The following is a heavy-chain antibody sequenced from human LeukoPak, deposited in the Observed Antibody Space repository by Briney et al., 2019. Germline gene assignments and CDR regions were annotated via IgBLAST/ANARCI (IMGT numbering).Heavy chain of an antibody. D-gene: IGHD6-13*01. V-gene: IGHV3-30*03. J-gene: IGHJ4*02. Sequence: GGSLRLSCAASGFTFSRYGMHWVRQAPVKGLEWVAVISYDGRNKYYADSVKGRFTISRDNSKNTLYLQMSSLRVEDTAIYYCASHWAQQVVSDYWGQGTLVTVSS. CDR3: ASHWAQQVVSDY. CDR2: ISYDGRNK. CDR1: GFTFSRYG.